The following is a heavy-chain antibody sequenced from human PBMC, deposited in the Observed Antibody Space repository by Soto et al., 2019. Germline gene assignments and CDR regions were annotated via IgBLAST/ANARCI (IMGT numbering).Heavy chain of an antibody. CDR3: ARDLTGDGYFFDY. CDR1: GFTFSSYA. Sequence: EVQLLESGGGLVQPGGSLRLSCAASGFTFSSYAMSWVRQAPGKGLEWVSAISGSGGSTYYADSVKGRFTISRDNSKNTLYLQMNSLRAEDTAVYYCARDLTGDGYFFDYWGQGTLVTVSS. V-gene: IGHV3-23*01. CDR2: ISGSGGST. D-gene: IGHD3-9*01. J-gene: IGHJ4*02.